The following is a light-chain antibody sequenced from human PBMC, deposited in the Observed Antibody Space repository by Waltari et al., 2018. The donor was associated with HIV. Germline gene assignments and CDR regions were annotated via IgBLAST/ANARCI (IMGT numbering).Light chain of an antibody. CDR2: WAS. CDR1: QSVISSANHQNY. J-gene: IGKJ3*01. V-gene: IGKV4-1*01. Sequence: DIVMTQAPDSLTVGLGERATVKCRASQSVISSANHQNYLAWSQQKRGQAPRLIVYWASTRESGVPDRFSGSGSGTDFTLTISGLQAEDVAVYYCQQYLSPPFTFGPGTRV. CDR3: QQYLSPPFT.